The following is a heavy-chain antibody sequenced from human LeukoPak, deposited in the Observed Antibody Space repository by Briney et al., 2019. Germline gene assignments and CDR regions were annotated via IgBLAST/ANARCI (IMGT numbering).Heavy chain of an antibody. CDR1: GFDFNHFW. CDR2: TNIGGSVT. Sequence: GGSLRLFCAACGFDFNHFWMLWVRHPSGGALMWVSRTNIGGSVTVYADSGKARFPIHRDNAKNTLYLQINSLRGDDTAVYFCARGEKVAADWGRVTLVTVS. V-gene: IGHV3-74*01. CDR3: ARGEKVAAD. D-gene: IGHD5-12*01. J-gene: IGHJ4*02.